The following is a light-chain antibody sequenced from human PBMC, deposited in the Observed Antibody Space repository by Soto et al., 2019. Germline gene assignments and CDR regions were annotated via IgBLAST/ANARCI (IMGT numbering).Light chain of an antibody. CDR1: SSDVGSYNY. CDR2: DVS. V-gene: IGLV2-14*01. CDR3: SSYTSSNTVV. J-gene: IGLJ2*01. Sequence: QSALTQPASVSGSPGQSITISCTETSSDVGSYNYVSWYQQHPGKAPKLMIYDVSNRPSGVSNRFSGSKSGNTASLTISGLQAEDEADYYCSSYTSSNTVVFGGGTKVTVL.